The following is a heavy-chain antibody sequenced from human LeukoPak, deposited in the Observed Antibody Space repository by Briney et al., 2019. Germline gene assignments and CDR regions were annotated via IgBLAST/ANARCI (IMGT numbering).Heavy chain of an antibody. CDR2: IYYTGSP. J-gene: IGHJ4*02. D-gene: IGHD3-22*01. V-gene: IGHV4-30-4*01. CDR3: VYDSSGYYYNFDY. CDR1: GDSITSGDYY. Sequence: SETLSLTCTVSGDSITSGDYYWSWIRQPPGKGLEWIGFIYYTGSPSYNPSLKSRVAVSLNTSKNQISLKLTSVTAADTAMYYCVYDSSGYYYNFDYWGQGILVTVSS.